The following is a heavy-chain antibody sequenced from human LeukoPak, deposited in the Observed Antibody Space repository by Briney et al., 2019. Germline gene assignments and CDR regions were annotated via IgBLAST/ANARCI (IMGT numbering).Heavy chain of an antibody. Sequence: SATLSLTCTVSGGSVSSGSYFWSWIRQPPGKGLAWIGFIYYNGNTNSSPSLKIRVTISVDTSKSQFSLKLTSVTAADTAVYYCARGYRSSWYQVDYWGQGTLVTVSS. J-gene: IGHJ4*02. CDR1: GGSVSSGSYF. CDR2: IYYNGNT. CDR3: ARGYRSSWYQVDY. V-gene: IGHV4-61*01. D-gene: IGHD6-13*01.